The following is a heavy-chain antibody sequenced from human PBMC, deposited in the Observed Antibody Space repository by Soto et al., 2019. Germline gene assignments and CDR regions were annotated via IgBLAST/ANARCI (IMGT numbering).Heavy chain of an antibody. J-gene: IGHJ2*01. CDR3: ARDESTYSYGPEINWYFDL. V-gene: IGHV3-30*04. D-gene: IGHD5-18*01. CDR1: GFTFSSYA. Sequence: ESGGGVVQPGRSLRLSCAASGFTFSSYAMHWVRQAPGKGLEWVAVISYDGSNKYYADSVKGRFSISRDNSKNTLHLQMNSLRAEDTAVHYCARDESTYSYGPEINWYFDLWGRGTLVTVSS. CDR2: ISYDGSNK.